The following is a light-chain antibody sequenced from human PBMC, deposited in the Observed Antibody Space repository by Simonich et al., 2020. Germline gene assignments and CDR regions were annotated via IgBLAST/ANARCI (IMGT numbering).Light chain of an antibody. CDR2: DAS. CDR1: QSVSSSY. CDR3: QQYGSSPT. J-gene: IGKJ1*01. V-gene: IGKV3D-20*01. Sequence: DIVMTQSPDSLSLSPGERATLSCRASQSVSSSYLAWYRQKPGLAPRLLIYDASSRATGIPDRFSGSGSGTDFTLTISRLEPEDFAVYYCQQYGSSPTFGQGTKVEIK.